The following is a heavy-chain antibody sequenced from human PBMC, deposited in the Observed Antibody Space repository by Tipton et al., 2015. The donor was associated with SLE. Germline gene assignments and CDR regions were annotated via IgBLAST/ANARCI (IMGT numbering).Heavy chain of an antibody. D-gene: IGHD3-22*01. V-gene: IGHV4-38-2*01. Sequence: TLSLTCAVSNYSISSDHYWGWIRQPPGKGLGWSGNIHHSGSTYYNPSLKSRVTISVDTSKNQFSLRLSSVTAADTAVYFCARSHRSSGYSLYYFDYWGQGTLVTVSS. J-gene: IGHJ4*02. CDR2: IHHSGST. CDR3: ARSHRSSGYSLYYFDY. CDR1: NYSISSDHY.